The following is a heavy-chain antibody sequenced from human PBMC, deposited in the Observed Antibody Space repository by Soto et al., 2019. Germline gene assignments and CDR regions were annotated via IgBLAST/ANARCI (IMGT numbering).Heavy chain of an antibody. Sequence: PSETLSLTCAVYGGSCSGYYWSWIRQPPGKGLEWIGEINHSGSTNYNPSLKSRVTISVDTSKNQFSLKLSSVTAADTAVYYCAISSGYLLPFDYWGQGTLVTVSS. J-gene: IGHJ4*02. CDR2: INHSGST. CDR3: AISSGYLLPFDY. D-gene: IGHD3-22*01. CDR1: GGSCSGYY. V-gene: IGHV4-34*01.